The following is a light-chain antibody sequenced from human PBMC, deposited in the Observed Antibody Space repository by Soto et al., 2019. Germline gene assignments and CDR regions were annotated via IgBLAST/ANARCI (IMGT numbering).Light chain of an antibody. CDR1: QSLVHSDGNTY. CDR2: KIS. J-gene: IGKJ1*01. Sequence: DIVMTQTPLSSPVTLGQPASISCRSSQSLVHSDGNTYLTWLHQRPAQPPRLLLYKISNRFSGVAEILSGSGAETDFTLKISRVEAEDAAVYYCRQETQFPLTSGHGTKLEMK. V-gene: IGKV2-24*01. CDR3: RQETQFPLT.